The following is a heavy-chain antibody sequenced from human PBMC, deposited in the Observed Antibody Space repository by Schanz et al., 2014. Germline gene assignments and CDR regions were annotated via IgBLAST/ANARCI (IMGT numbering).Heavy chain of an antibody. V-gene: IGHV3-23*01. Sequence: EVQLLESGGGLVEPGGSLRLSCAASGFSFSSYAMGWVRQARGKGLEWVSAISGSGGSTYYADSVKGRFTISRDNSKSTLYLQMNSLRAEDAAVYYCAKDGPGGSRSYSADGVMDVWGQGTTVTVSS. CDR1: GFSFSSYA. CDR3: AKDGPGGSRSYSADGVMDV. D-gene: IGHD3-10*01. CDR2: ISGSGGST. J-gene: IGHJ6*02.